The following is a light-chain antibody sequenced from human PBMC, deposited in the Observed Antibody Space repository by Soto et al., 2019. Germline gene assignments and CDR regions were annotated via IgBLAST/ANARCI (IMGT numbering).Light chain of an antibody. J-gene: IGKJ1*01. CDR2: GAS. V-gene: IGKV3-15*01. CDR1: QSVSTD. Sequence: VMTQSPATLSVSPGERATLSCKASQSVSTDLAWYQQKFGQAPRLLIYGASTRATGVPDRFSGSGSGTEFTLTISSLQSEDFALYYCQQYGNWPPWTFGQGTKVEIK. CDR3: QQYGNWPPWT.